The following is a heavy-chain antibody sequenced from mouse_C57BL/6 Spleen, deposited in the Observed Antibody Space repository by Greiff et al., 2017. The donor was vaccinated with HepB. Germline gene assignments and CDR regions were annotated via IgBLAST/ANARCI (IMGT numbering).Heavy chain of an antibody. Sequence: QVQLQESGAELVKPGASVKLSCKASGYTFTSYWMHWVKQRPGQGLEWIGMIHPNSGSTNYNEKFKSKATLTVDKSSSTAYMQLSSLTSEDSAVYYSARGGRDYAMDYWGQGTSVTVSS. CDR1: GYTFTSYW. CDR3: ARGGRDYAMDY. CDR2: IHPNSGST. V-gene: IGHV1-64*01. J-gene: IGHJ4*01.